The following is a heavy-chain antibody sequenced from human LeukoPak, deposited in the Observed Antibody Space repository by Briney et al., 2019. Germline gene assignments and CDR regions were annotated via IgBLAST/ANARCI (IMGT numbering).Heavy chain of an antibody. CDR1: GGSISSYY. D-gene: IGHD5-24*01. Sequence: PSETLSLTCTVSGGSISSYYWSWIRQPPEKGLEWIGYIYYSGSTNYNPSLKSRVTISVDTSKNQFSLKLSSVTAADTAVYYCARSVEMATLDYWGQGTLVTVSS. J-gene: IGHJ4*02. CDR2: IYYSGST. CDR3: ARSVEMATLDY. V-gene: IGHV4-59*08.